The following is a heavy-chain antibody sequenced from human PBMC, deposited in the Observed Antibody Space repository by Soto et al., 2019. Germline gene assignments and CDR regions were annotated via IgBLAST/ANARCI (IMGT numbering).Heavy chain of an antibody. CDR2: IWYDGSNK. J-gene: IGHJ4*02. V-gene: IGHV3-33*01. D-gene: IGHD3-9*01. CDR3: ARTPPYYDILTGTTGFDY. Sequence: QVQLVESGGGVVQPGRSLRLSCAASGFTFSSYGMHWVRQAPGKGLEWVAVIWYDGSNKYYADSVKGRFTISRDNSKTTLYLHMNSLRAEDTAVYYCARTPPYYDILTGTTGFDYWRQGTLVTVSS. CDR1: GFTFSSYG.